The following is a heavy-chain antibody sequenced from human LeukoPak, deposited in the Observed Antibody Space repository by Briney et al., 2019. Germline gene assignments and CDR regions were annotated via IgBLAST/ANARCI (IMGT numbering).Heavy chain of an antibody. Sequence: GGSLRLSCAASGFTFSSYSMNWVRQAPGEGLEWVSYISSSGSTIYYADSVKGRFTISRDNAKNSLYLQMNSLRAEDTAVYYCARGRTTLWVDYWGQGTLVTVSS. CDR3: ARGRTTLWVDY. V-gene: IGHV3-48*04. CDR1: GFTFSSYS. D-gene: IGHD2/OR15-2a*01. CDR2: ISSSGSTI. J-gene: IGHJ4*02.